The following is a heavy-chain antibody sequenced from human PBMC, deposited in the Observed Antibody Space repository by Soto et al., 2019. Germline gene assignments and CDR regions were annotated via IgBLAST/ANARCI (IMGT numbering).Heavy chain of an antibody. V-gene: IGHV3-20*04. Sequence: EVQLVESGGSVVRPGGSLRISCAASGFTFDDYGMSWVRQGPGKGLEWVSGINRNGENTGYAETVQGRFSISRDNAKKSLHLQMNSLRVEVTALYYCVSQGRDAFDIWGQGTMVTVSS. CDR2: INRNGENT. CDR3: VSQGRDAFDI. CDR1: GFTFDDYG. J-gene: IGHJ3*02.